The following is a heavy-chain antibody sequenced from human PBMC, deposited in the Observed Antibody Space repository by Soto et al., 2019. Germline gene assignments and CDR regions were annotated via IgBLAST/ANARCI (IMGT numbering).Heavy chain of an antibody. V-gene: IGHV3-33*01. CDR3: ARGQLPSATTCFDF. CDR2: IWFDGSNK. J-gene: IGHJ4*02. Sequence: QVHLVESGGGVVQPGGSLRLSCAASGFTFSRYAIHWVRQAPGKGLEWVALIWFDGSNKYYADSVKGRSSISRDNSKNTLFMQMDSLRAEDTAVYYGARGQLPSATTCFDFWGQGTRVIVSS. D-gene: IGHD1-26*01. CDR1: GFTFSRYA.